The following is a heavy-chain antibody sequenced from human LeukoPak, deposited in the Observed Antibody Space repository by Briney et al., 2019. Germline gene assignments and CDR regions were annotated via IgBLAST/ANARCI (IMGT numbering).Heavy chain of an antibody. J-gene: IGHJ4*02. CDR3: ARENGGYAIREYYFDY. Sequence: SQTLSLTCAISGDSVSSNSAAWNWLRQSPSRGLEWLGRTYYRSKWYNGYAVSVKSRITINPNTSKNQFSLQLNSVTPEDTAVYYCARENGGYAIREYYFDYWGQGTLVTVSS. CDR2: TYYRSKWYN. V-gene: IGHV6-1*01. CDR1: GDSVSSNSAA. D-gene: IGHD5-12*01.